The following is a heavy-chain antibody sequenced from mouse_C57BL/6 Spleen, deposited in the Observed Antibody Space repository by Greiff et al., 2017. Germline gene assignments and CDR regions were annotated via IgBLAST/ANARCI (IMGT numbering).Heavy chain of an antibody. Sequence: EVQVVESGGGLVKPGGSLKLSCAASGFTFSDYGMHWVRQAPEKGLEWVAYISSGSSTIYYADTVKGRFTISRDNAKNTLFLQMTSLRSEDTAMYYCATGTAWLAYWGQGTLVTVSA. J-gene: IGHJ3*01. CDR3: ATGTAWLAY. V-gene: IGHV5-17*01. CDR1: GFTFSDYG. D-gene: IGHD3-3*01. CDR2: ISSGSSTI.